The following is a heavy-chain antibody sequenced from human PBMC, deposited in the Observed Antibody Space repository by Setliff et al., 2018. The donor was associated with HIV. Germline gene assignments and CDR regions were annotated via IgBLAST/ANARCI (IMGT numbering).Heavy chain of an antibody. J-gene: IGHJ4*02. CDR2: IYYTGST. Sequence: SETLSLTCTVSGGSISRTIYYWGWIRQPPGKGLEWIGSIYYTGSTYYNPSLKSRVTISVDTSTNQFSLKLSSVTAADTAVYYCARGRDGYNPYYFDYWGQGTLVTVSS. CDR3: ARGRDGYNPYYFDY. V-gene: IGHV4-39*07. D-gene: IGHD5-12*01. CDR1: GGSISRTIYY.